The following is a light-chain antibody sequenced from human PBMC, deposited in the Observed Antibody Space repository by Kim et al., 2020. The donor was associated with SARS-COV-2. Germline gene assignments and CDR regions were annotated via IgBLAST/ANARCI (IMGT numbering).Light chain of an antibody. J-gene: IGLJ3*02. Sequence: ELTQPPSASGTPGQRVTISCFGSSSNIGTNYLDWYQQLPGTAPKLLIYSNNQRPSGVPDRFSASKSGTSASLAISGLRSEDEADYYCAAWDDRLSGWVFGGGTQLTVL. V-gene: IGLV1-47*01. CDR1: SSNIGTNY. CDR2: SNN. CDR3: AAWDDRLSGWV.